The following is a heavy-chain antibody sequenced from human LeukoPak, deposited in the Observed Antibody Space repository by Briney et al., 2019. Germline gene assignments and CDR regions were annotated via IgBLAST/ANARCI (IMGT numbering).Heavy chain of an antibody. Sequence: SETLSLTCTVSGGSISSYYWSWIRQPPGKGLEWIGYIYYSGSTNYNPSLKSRVTISVDTSKNQFSLKLSSVTAADTAVYYCARAFKEGATCWFDPWGQGTLVTVSS. CDR2: IYYSGST. CDR3: ARAFKEGATCWFDP. J-gene: IGHJ5*02. D-gene: IGHD1-26*01. CDR1: GGSISSYY. V-gene: IGHV4-59*01.